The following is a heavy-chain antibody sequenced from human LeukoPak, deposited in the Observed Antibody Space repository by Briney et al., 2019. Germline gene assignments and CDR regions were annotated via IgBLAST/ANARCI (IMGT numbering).Heavy chain of an antibody. CDR2: IKQDASEK. Sequence: GGSLRLSCAASGFTFSNYWMTWVRQAPGKGLEWAANIKQDASEKYYVDSVKGRFTISRDNAKNSLYLQVNSLRVEDTAVYYCVRDTGGSGSYPDYWGQGTLVTVSS. CDR3: VRDTGGSGSYPDY. J-gene: IGHJ4*02. V-gene: IGHV3-7*01. D-gene: IGHD1-26*01. CDR1: GFTFSNYW.